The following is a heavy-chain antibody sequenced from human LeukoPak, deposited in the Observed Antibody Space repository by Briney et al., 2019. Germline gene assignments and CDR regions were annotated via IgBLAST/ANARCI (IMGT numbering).Heavy chain of an antibody. CDR1: GFTFSNYW. J-gene: IGHJ4*02. D-gene: IGHD2-15*01. Sequence: GGSLRLSCAASGFTFSNYWMTWVRQAPGKGLEWVANLNQDGSEKYYVDSVKGRFTTSRDNAKNSLYLQMNTLRAEDTAVYYCARGPHFCSGGSCYSGCDYWGQGTLVTVSS. CDR2: LNQDGSEK. V-gene: IGHV3-7*01. CDR3: ARGPHFCSGGSCYSGCDY.